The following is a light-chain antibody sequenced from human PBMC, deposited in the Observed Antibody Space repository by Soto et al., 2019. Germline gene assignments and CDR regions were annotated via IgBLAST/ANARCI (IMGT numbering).Light chain of an antibody. CDR2: DAS. CDR1: QKISSY. CDR3: QQRSNWPPLT. Sequence: EIVLTQSPGTLSLSPGERATLSCRASQKISSYLAWYQQKPGQAPRLLIYDASNRATGIPARFSGSGSGTDFTLTIISLEPEDFAVYYCQQRSNWPPLTFGGGTKVEIK. V-gene: IGKV3-11*01. J-gene: IGKJ4*01.